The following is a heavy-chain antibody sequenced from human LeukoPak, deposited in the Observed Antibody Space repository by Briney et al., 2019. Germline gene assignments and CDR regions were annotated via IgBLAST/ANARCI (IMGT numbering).Heavy chain of an antibody. J-gene: IGHJ6*02. D-gene: IGHD3-10*01. CDR3: AKNAFRRVRGVMSSYYYYGMDV. CDR2: ISGSGGST. CDR1: GFTFSSYA. Sequence: GGSLRLSCAASGFTFSSYAMSWVRQAPGKGLEWVSAISGSGGSTYYADSVKGRFTISRDNSKNTLYLQMNSLRAEDTAVYYCAKNAFRRVRGVMSSYYYYGMDVWGQGTTVTVSS. V-gene: IGHV3-23*01.